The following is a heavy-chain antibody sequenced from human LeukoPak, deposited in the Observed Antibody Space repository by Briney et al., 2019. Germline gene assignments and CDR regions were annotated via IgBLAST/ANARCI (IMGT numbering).Heavy chain of an antibody. Sequence: GGSLRLSCAASGFTFSSYAMNCVRQAPGKGLEWVSGITNNGGSTYYADSVKGRFTISRDNSKNTLYLQMNSLRAKDTAVYYCAKSPGKWELFRRYWGQGTLVTVSS. D-gene: IGHD1-26*01. V-gene: IGHV3-23*01. J-gene: IGHJ4*02. CDR3: AKSPGKWELFRRY. CDR1: GFTFSSYA. CDR2: ITNNGGST.